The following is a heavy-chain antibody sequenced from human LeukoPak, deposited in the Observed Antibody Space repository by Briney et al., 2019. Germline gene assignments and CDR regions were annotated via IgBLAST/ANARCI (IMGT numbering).Heavy chain of an antibody. J-gene: IGHJ1*01. V-gene: IGHV3-21*01. D-gene: IGHD3-22*01. Sequence: GGSLRLSCAASGFTFSSYSMNWVRQAPGKGLEWVSSISSSSSYIYYADSVKGRFTISRDNAENSLYLQMNSLRAEDTAVYYCARVDNFDYYDSSGSRAPWGQGTLVTVSS. CDR3: ARVDNFDYYDSSGSRAP. CDR1: GFTFSSYS. CDR2: ISSSSSYI.